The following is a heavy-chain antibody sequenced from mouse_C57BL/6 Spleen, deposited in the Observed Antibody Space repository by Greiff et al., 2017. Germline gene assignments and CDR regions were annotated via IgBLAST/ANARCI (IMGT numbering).Heavy chain of an antibody. D-gene: IGHD4-1*01. CDR3: ARKSNWDLYAMDY. Sequence: VQLQQSGPELVKPGASVKMSCKASGYTFTDYNMHWVKQSHGKSLEWIGYINPNNGGTSYNQKFKGKATLTVNKSSSTAYMELRSLTSEDSAVYYCARKSNWDLYAMDYWGQGTSVTVSS. CDR1: GYTFTDYN. V-gene: IGHV1-22*01. J-gene: IGHJ4*01. CDR2: INPNNGGT.